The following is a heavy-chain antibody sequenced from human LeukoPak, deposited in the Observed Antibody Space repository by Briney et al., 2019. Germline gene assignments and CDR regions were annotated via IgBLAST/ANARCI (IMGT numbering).Heavy chain of an antibody. V-gene: IGHV1-2*02. Sequence: ASVKVSCKASGYTFTGYYMHWVRQAPGQGLEWMGWINANSGGTNDAQKFQGRVTMTRDTSISTAYMELSRLRSDDTAVYYCARDLNVVAATRDYYYGMDVWGQGTTVTVSS. J-gene: IGHJ6*02. CDR1: GYTFTGYY. CDR3: ARDLNVVAATRDYYYGMDV. CDR2: INANSGGT. D-gene: IGHD2-15*01.